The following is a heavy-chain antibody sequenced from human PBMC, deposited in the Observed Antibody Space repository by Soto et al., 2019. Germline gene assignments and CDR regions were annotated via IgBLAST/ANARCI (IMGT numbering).Heavy chain of an antibody. Sequence: EVQLVESGGGLVQPGGSLRLSCAASGFTFSSYEMNWVRQAPGKGLEWGSYISSSGSTIYYADSVKGRFTISRDNAKNSLYLQMNSLRAEDTAVYYCARDQYSIAARPRRLFYYYYGMDVWGQGTTVTVSS. CDR3: ARDQYSIAARPRRLFYYYYGMDV. CDR2: ISSSGSTI. CDR1: GFTFSSYE. D-gene: IGHD6-6*01. V-gene: IGHV3-48*03. J-gene: IGHJ6*02.